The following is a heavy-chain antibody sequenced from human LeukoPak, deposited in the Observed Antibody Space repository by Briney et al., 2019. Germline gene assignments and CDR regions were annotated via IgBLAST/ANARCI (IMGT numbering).Heavy chain of an antibody. CDR3: AVGLWKSGHIDY. V-gene: IGHV1-18*01. CDR2: ISAYNGNT. Sequence: GASVKVSCKASGYTFTSYGISWVRQAPGQGLEWMGWISAYNGNTNYAQKLQGRVTMTTDTSTSTVYMELSSLRSEDTAVYYCAVGLWKSGHIDYWGQGTLVTVSS. D-gene: IGHD3-3*01. CDR1: GYTFTSYG. J-gene: IGHJ4*02.